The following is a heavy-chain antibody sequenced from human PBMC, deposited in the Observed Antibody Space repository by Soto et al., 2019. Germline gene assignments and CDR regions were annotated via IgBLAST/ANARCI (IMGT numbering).Heavy chain of an antibody. V-gene: IGHV3-23*01. J-gene: IGHJ4*02. D-gene: IGHD6-19*01. CDR1: GFTFSSYA. CDR3: ARDPRRGWRIGFDY. Sequence: PGGSLRLSCAASGFTFSSYAMSWVRQAPGKGLEWVSAVSGSAANTFYADSVKGRFTISRDNSKNTLYLQMSGLRAEDTAVYYCARDPRRGWRIGFDYWGQGTLVTVSS. CDR2: VSGSAANT.